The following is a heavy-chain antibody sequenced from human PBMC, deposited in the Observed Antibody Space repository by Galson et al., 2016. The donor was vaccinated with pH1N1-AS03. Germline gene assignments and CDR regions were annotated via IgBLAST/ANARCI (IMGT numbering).Heavy chain of an antibody. CDR2: FNPNSGGA. Sequence: KVSCKASGYTFTDYYIHWVRQAPGQGLEWMGRFNPNSGGAHSAQKFQGRVTITRDTSASTAYMELSSLRSEDTAVYYCARDRGSGYDLFDYYYGMDVWGQGTTVTVSS. D-gene: IGHD5-12*01. V-gene: IGHV1-2*06. CDR3: ARDRGSGYDLFDYYYGMDV. J-gene: IGHJ6*02. CDR1: GYTFTDYY.